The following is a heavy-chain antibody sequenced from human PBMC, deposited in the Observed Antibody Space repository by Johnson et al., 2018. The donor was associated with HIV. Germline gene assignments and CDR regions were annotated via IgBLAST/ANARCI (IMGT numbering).Heavy chain of an antibody. CDR1: GFTFKDYY. V-gene: IGHV3-11*01. CDR2: ISSSGTTK. Sequence: QVQLVESGGGSVKPGGSLRLSCAASGFTFKDYYMNWVRQTPGKGLEWVAHISSSGTTKYYADSVKGRFTISRDNSKNTLYVQMNSLRAEDTAVYYCARGIQPDAFDIWGQGTMVTVSS. CDR3: ARGIQPDAFDI. D-gene: IGHD2-2*01. J-gene: IGHJ3*02.